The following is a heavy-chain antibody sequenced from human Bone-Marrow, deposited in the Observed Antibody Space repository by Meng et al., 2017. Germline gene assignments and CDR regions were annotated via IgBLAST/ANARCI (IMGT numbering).Heavy chain of an antibody. Sequence: ASVKVSCKASGYTFTSYYMHWVRQAPGQGLEWMGIINPSGGSTSYAQKFQGRVTMTRDTSTSTVYMELSRLRSDDTAVYYCAREHYGSGSYYSPDAEYFQHWGQGTLVTSPQ. CDR2: INPSGGST. D-gene: IGHD3-10*01. CDR3: AREHYGSGSYYSPDAEYFQH. J-gene: IGHJ1*01. V-gene: IGHV1-46*01. CDR1: GYTFTSYY.